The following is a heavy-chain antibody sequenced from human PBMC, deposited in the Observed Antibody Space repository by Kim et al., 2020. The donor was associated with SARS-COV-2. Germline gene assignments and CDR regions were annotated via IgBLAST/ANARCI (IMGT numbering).Heavy chain of an antibody. D-gene: IGHD3-10*01. CDR1: GFTFSSYA. J-gene: IGHJ4*02. Sequence: GGSLRLSCAASGFTFSSYAMSWVRQAPGKGLEWVSAISGSGGSTYYADSVKGRFTISRDNSKNTLYLQMNSLRAEDTAVYYCANRRPYFIGRYGSGSYGDYWGQGTLVTVSS. CDR3: ANRRPYFIGRYGSGSYGDY. V-gene: IGHV3-23*01. CDR2: ISGSGGST.